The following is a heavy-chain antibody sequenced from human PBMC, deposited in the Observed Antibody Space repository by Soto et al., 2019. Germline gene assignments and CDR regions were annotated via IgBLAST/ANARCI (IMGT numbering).Heavy chain of an antibody. CDR3: ARDPAPVLIDY. J-gene: IGHJ4*02. CDR1: GCTFSDYY. V-gene: IGHV3-11*01. CDR2: ISSSGSTI. D-gene: IGHD2-2*01. Sequence: GWLRRAGSASGCTFSDYYMSWIRQAPGKGLEWVSYISSSGSTIYYADSVKGRFTISRDNAKNSLYLQMNSLRAEETAVYYCARDPAPVLIDYWGQGTLVTVSS.